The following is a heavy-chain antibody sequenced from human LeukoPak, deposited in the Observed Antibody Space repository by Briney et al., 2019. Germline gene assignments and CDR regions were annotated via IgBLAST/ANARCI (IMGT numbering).Heavy chain of an antibody. CDR3: AKDRYCGGGTCYWSYFDY. V-gene: IGHV3-23*01. CDR2: ISGGGGST. D-gene: IGHD2-15*01. Sequence: GGSLRLSCAASGFTLRTYAMSWVSQAPGKGLEWVSAISGGGGSTYYADSVKGRFTISRDNSKNTLFLQMNSLRAEDTAVYYCAKDRYCGGGTCYWSYFDYWGQGTLVTVSS. CDR1: GFTLRTYA. J-gene: IGHJ4*02.